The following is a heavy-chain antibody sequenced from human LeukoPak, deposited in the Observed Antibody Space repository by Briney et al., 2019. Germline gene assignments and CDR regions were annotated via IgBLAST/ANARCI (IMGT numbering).Heavy chain of an antibody. V-gene: IGHV4-30-2*01. J-gene: IGHJ6*03. CDR3: ARVGLDCSSTSCYGYYYYMDV. CDR2: IYHSGST. D-gene: IGHD2-2*01. CDR1: GGSISSGGYY. Sequence: SQTLSLTCTVSGGSISSGGYYWSWIRQPPGKGLEWIGYIYHSGSTYYNPSLKSRVTISVDRSKNQFSLKLSSVTAADTAVYYCARVGLDCSSTSCYGYYYYMDVWGKGTTVTVSS.